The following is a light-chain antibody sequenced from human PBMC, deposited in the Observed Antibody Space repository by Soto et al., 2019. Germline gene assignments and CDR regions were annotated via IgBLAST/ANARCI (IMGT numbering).Light chain of an antibody. Sequence: QSALTQPASVSGSPVQSITISCTGTSSDVGGYNYVSWYQQHPGKAPKLMIYDVSNRPSGVSNRFSGYKSGNTASLTISGLQAEDEADYYCSSYTSSSTVVFGGGTKLTVL. J-gene: IGLJ2*01. CDR2: DVS. CDR1: SSDVGGYNY. CDR3: SSYTSSSTVV. V-gene: IGLV2-14*01.